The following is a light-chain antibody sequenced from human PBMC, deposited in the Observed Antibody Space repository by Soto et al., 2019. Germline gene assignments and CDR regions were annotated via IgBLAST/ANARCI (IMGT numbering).Light chain of an antibody. J-gene: IGLJ3*02. CDR1: TGAVTNTNY. Sequence: QAVVTQETSLTVSPGGTVTLTCASGTGAVTNTNYPNWFQQKPGQAPKSLIHSTSIKHSWTPARFSGSLIGGKAALTLSALQPEDEDEYYCLLYSGNTQVFGGGTKLTVL. CDR3: LLYSGNTQV. V-gene: IGLV7-43*01. CDR2: STS.